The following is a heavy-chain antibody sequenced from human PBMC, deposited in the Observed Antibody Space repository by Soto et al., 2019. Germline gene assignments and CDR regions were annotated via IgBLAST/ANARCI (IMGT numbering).Heavy chain of an antibody. Sequence: PGGSLRLSCAASGFTFNNYAMSWVRQAPGKGLEWVSGISKSGKNTYYADSVKGRFTISRDDAKHTFFLQMNSLRAEDTAMFYCAIDPRPEYDSAYHFFDYWGQGILVTVSS. CDR2: ISKSGKNT. J-gene: IGHJ4*02. CDR3: AIDPRPEYDSAYHFFDY. CDR1: GFTFNNYA. V-gene: IGHV3-23*01. D-gene: IGHD3-22*01.